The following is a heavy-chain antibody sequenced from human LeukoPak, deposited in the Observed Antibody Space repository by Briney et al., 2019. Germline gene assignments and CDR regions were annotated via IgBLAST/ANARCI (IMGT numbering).Heavy chain of an antibody. J-gene: IGHJ3*02. CDR1: GYTLTHYD. Sequence: ASVSVSYTASGYTLTHYDMHWVRQAPGQGLEWMGWINPNSGRTNYAQKFQGRVTMTRDTAISTAYMELSRLRSDDTAMYYFARAMLVVVLEPFDIWGQGTMVTVSS. CDR3: ARAMLVVVLEPFDI. D-gene: IGHD3-22*01. CDR2: INPNSGRT. V-gene: IGHV1-2*02.